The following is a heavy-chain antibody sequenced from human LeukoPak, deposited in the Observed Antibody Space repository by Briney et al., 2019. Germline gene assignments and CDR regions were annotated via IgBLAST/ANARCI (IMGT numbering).Heavy chain of an antibody. Sequence: ASVKVSCKVSGYTLTELSMHWVRQAPGKGLEWMGGFDPEDGETIYAQKFQGRVTMTRDTSISTAYMELSRLRSDDTAVYYCARDGEMATISYFDYWGQGTLVTVSS. CDR3: ARDGEMATISYFDY. CDR1: GYTLTELS. J-gene: IGHJ4*02. V-gene: IGHV1-24*01. CDR2: FDPEDGET. D-gene: IGHD5-24*01.